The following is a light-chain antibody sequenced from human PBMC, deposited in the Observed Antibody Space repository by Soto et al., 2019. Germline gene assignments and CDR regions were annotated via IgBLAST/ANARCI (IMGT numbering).Light chain of an antibody. V-gene: IGKV1-39*01. CDR2: AAS. CDR3: QQSYSTSIT. J-gene: IGKJ5*01. Sequence: DIQMTQSPSSLSASVGDRVTITCRASQSISSYLNWYQQKPGKAPKLLIYAASSLQSGVPSRFSGSGSGTDFTFTFISLQPEDFATYYCQQSYSTSITFGQGTRLEIK. CDR1: QSISSY.